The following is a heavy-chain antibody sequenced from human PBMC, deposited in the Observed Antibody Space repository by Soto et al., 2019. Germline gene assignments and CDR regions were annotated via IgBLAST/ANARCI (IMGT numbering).Heavy chain of an antibody. Sequence: PVKVSCKASGGTFCSDASSWGRQAPGQGLEWMGGIIPIFATANYAQKFQGRVTITADESTSTAYMELSSLRSEDTAVYYCASVYDSSGYASLVGAFDIWGQGTMVTVSS. D-gene: IGHD3-22*01. CDR1: GGTFCSDA. V-gene: IGHV1-69*01. CDR2: IIPIFATA. J-gene: IGHJ3*02. CDR3: ASVYDSSGYASLVGAFDI.